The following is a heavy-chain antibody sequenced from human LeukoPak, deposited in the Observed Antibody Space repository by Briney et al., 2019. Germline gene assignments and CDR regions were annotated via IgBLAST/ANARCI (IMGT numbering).Heavy chain of an antibody. Sequence: SETLSLTCTVSGGSISSYYWSWIRQPPGKGLEWIGYIYYSGSTNYNPSLKSRVTISVDTPKNQFSLKLSSVTAADTAVYYCAALSPPYYFDYWGQGTLVTVSS. CDR3: AALSPPYYFDY. CDR1: GGSISSYY. D-gene: IGHD3-16*02. CDR2: IYYSGST. V-gene: IGHV4-59*08. J-gene: IGHJ4*02.